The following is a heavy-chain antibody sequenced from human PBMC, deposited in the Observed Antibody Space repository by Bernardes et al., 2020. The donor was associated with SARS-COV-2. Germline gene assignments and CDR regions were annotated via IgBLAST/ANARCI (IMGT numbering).Heavy chain of an antibody. CDR3: ARGPQEKRESSGYYYYYYGMDV. CDR1: GGSISSGGYS. J-gene: IGHJ6*02. V-gene: IGHV4-30-2*01. D-gene: IGHD3-22*01. Sequence: SETLSLTCAVSGGSISSGGYSWSWIRQPPGKGLEWIGYIYHSGSTYYNPSLKSRVTISVDTSKNQFSLKLSSVTAADTAVYYCARGPQEKRESSGYYYYYYGMDVWGQGTTVTVSS. CDR2: IYHSGST.